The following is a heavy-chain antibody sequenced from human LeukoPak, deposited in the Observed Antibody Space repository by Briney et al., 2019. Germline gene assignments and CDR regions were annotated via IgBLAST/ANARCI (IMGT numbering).Heavy chain of an antibody. V-gene: IGHV4-59*08. J-gene: IGHJ5*02. D-gene: IGHD2-2*01. CDR1: GGSISSYY. CDR2: IYHTGST. CDR3: VRHYQLLSDKWCDP. Sequence: SETLSLTCTVSGGSISSYYWSWIRQPPGKGLEWIGYIYHTGSTKYNPSHKSRVTISVDTSKNQLSLRLSSVTAADTAVYYCVRHYQLLSDKWCDPWGQGTLVTVSS.